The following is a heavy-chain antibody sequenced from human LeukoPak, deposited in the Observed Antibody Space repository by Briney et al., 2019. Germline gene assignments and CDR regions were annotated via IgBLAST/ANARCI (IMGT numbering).Heavy chain of an antibody. CDR1: GYTFTGYY. CDR2: INPNSGGT. J-gene: IGHJ6*03. Sequence: ASVKVSCKASGYTFTGYYMHWVRQAPGQGLEWMGWINPNSGGTNYAQKFQGRVTMTRDTSISTAYMELSRLRSDDTAVYYCAMGGYVPVDPLGQNYYYYYMDVWGKGTTVTVSS. V-gene: IGHV1-2*02. CDR3: AMGGYVPVDPLGQNYYYYYMDV. D-gene: IGHD5-12*01.